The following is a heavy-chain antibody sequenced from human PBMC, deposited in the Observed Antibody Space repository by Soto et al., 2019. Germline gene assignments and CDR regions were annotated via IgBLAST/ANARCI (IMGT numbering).Heavy chain of an antibody. Sequence: GGSLRLSCAASGFTFSNFAMYWVRQAPGKGLEWVTVISYDGSHKYYADSVKGRFTISRDNSKNTLYLQMNNLRAEDSAVYFCARDYSYQRAMDVWSQGTTVTVSS. D-gene: IGHD2-15*01. CDR3: ARDYSYQRAMDV. CDR2: ISYDGSHK. CDR1: GFTFSNFA. V-gene: IGHV3-30-3*01. J-gene: IGHJ6*02.